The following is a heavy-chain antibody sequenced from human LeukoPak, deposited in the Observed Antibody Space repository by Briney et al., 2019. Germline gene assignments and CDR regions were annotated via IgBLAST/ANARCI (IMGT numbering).Heavy chain of an antibody. CDR1: GFTFDDYA. Sequence: GGSLRLSCAASGFTFDDYAMHWVRQVPGKGLEWVAGISWNSGYIDYADSVRGRFTISRDNAKNSLYLQMNSLRAEDTALYYCAKVRMVRGINHFDHWGQGTLVTVSS. V-gene: IGHV3-9*01. CDR2: ISWNSGYI. J-gene: IGHJ4*02. CDR3: AKVRMVRGINHFDH. D-gene: IGHD3-10*01.